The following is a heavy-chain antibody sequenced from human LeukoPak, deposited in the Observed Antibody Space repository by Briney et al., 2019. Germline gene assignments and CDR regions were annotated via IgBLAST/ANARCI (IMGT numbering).Heavy chain of an antibody. J-gene: IGHJ4*02. CDR1: GFTFSSYW. V-gene: IGHV3-7*01. D-gene: IGHD1-26*01. CDR3: ARPRIVGATTPFDY. CDR2: IKQDGSEK. Sequence: PGGSLRLSCAASGFTFSSYWMSWVRQAPGKGLEWVANIKQDGSEKYYVDSVKGRFTISRDNAKNSLYLQMNSLRAEDTAVYYCARPRIVGATTPFDYWGQGTLVTVSS.